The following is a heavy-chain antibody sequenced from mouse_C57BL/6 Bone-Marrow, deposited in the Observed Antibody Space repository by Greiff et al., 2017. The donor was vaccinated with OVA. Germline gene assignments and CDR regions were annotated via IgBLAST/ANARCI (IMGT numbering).Heavy chain of an antibody. CDR3: ARERVAGYGNYEFAY. D-gene: IGHD2-10*02. Sequence: QVQLQQSGAELMKPGASVKLSCKATGYTFTGYWIEWVKQRPGHGLEWIGEILPGSGSTNYNEKFKGKATFTADTSSNTAYMQLSSLTTEDSAIYYCARERVAGYGNYEFAYWGQGTLVTVSA. CDR1: GYTFTGYW. J-gene: IGHJ3*01. CDR2: ILPGSGST. V-gene: IGHV1-9*01.